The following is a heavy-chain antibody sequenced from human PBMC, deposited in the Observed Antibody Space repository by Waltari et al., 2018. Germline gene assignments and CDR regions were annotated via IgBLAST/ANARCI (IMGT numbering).Heavy chain of an antibody. J-gene: IGHJ4*02. V-gene: IGHV4-38-2*01. CDR1: GYSINSGYY. D-gene: IGHD2-8*01. CDR3: SRQVLGYCTIAACRRLES. Sequence: QVQLQESGPGLVKPSETLSLTCDVSGYSINSGYYWGWSRQSPGKGLEWIATIYHAGDTFYNPSLKSRVTISMDTSKNQFSLKLNSVTAADTAVYFCSRQVLGYCTIAACRRLESWGQGTLVTVSS. CDR2: IYHAGDT.